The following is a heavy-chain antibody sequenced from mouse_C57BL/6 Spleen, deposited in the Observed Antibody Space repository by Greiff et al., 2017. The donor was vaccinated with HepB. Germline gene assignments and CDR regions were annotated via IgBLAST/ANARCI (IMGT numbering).Heavy chain of an antibody. CDR1: GYAFSSYW. V-gene: IGHV1-80*01. CDR2: IYPGDGDT. D-gene: IGHD2-4*01. CDR3: ARSYDYPYYAMDY. J-gene: IGHJ4*01. Sequence: QVQLQQSGAELVKPGASVKISCKASGYAFSSYWMNWVKQRPGKGLEWIGQIYPGDGDTNYNGKFKGKATLTADKSSSTAYVQLSSLTSEDSAVYFCARSYDYPYYAMDYWGQGTSVTVSS.